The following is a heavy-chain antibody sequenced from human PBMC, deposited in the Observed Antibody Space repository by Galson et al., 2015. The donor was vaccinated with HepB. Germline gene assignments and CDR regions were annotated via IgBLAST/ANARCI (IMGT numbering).Heavy chain of an antibody. Sequence: SVKVSCKASGGTFSSYAISWVRQAPGQGLEWMGRIIPILGIANYAQKFQGRVTITADKFTSTAYMELSSLRSEDTAVYYCAREWMAANAFNIWGQGTMVTVSS. CDR3: AREWMAANAFNI. D-gene: IGHD1-26*01. CDR1: GGTFSSYA. J-gene: IGHJ3*02. V-gene: IGHV1-69*04. CDR2: IIPILGIA.